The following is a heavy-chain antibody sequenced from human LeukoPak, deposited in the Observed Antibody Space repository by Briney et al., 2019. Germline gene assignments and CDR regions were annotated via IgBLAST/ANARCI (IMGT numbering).Heavy chain of an antibody. D-gene: IGHD3-10*01. CDR2: INPNSGGT. CDR3: ATGPPLTMVREGPFDY. J-gene: IGHJ4*02. Sequence: GASVKVSCKASGYTFTGYYMHWVRQAPGQGLEWMGWINPNSGGTNYAQKFQGRVTMTRDTSISTAYMELSRLRSDDTAVYYCATGPPLTMVREGPFDYWGQGTLVTVSS. CDR1: GYTFTGYY. V-gene: IGHV1-2*02.